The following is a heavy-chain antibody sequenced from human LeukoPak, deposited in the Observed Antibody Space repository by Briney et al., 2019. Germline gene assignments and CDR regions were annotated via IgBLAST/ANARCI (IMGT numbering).Heavy chain of an antibody. D-gene: IGHD2-8*01. CDR3: AYCTNGVCYRGGVYGMDV. Sequence: ASVKVSCKASGGTFSSYTISWVRQAPGQGLEWMGRIIPILGIANYAQKFQGRVTITADKSTSTAYMELSSLRSEDTAVYYCAYCTNGVCYRGGVYGMDVWGQGTTVTV. CDR1: GGTFSSYT. CDR2: IIPILGIA. V-gene: IGHV1-69*02. J-gene: IGHJ6*02.